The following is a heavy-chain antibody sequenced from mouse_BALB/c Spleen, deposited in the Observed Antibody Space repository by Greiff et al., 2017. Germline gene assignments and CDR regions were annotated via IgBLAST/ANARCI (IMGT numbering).Heavy chain of an antibody. V-gene: IGHV1-39*01. CDR2: INPYYGST. Sequence: EVQLQQTGPELVKPGASVKISCKASGYSFTDYIMLWVKQSHGKSLEWIGNINPYYGSTSYNLKFKGKATLTVDKSSSTAYMQLNSLTSEDSAVYYCARKVRRDYYAMDYWGQGTSVTVSS. CDR3: ARKVRRDYYAMDY. D-gene: IGHD2-14*01. J-gene: IGHJ4*01. CDR1: GYSFTDYI.